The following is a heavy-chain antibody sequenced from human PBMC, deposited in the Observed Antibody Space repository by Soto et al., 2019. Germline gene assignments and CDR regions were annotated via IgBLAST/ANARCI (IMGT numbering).Heavy chain of an antibody. V-gene: IGHV1-18*01. CDR1: GYTFTSHG. J-gene: IGHJ3*02. D-gene: IGHD3-9*01. Sequence: ASVKVSCKASGYTFTSHGISWVRQAPGQGLEWMGWISTYNGKTDYSQKFQGRVTMTADTRTTTGYMEVRSLRSDDTAVYYCARLLTEGVTYREDAFDIWGQGTKVTVSS. CDR3: ARLLTEGVTYREDAFDI. CDR2: ISTYNGKT.